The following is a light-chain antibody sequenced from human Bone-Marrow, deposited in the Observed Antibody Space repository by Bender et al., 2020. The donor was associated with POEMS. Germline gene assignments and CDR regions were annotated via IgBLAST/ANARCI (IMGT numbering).Light chain of an antibody. V-gene: IGLV2-14*01. J-gene: IGLJ2*01. CDR3: SSYTPRSSIVP. CDR2: DVS. Sequence: QSALTQPASVSGSPGQSITISCTGTSIDVGGFVYVSWYQQHPGKVPKLIIYDVSNRPSGVSNRFSGSKSGNTASLPISGLQAEDEAYYYCSSYTPRSSIVPFGGGTKLTVL. CDR1: SIDVGGFVY.